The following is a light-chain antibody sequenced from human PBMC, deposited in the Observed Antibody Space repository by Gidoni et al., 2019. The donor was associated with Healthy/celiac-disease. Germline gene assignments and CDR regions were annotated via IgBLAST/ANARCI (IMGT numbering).Light chain of an antibody. CDR2: QDS. CDR3: QAWDSSTPYV. J-gene: IGLJ1*01. Sequence: SYELTQPPSVSVSPGQTASITCSGDKLGDKYACWYQQKPGQSPVLVIYQDSKRPSGIPARFSGSNSGNTATLTISVTQAMDAADYYCQAWDSSTPYVFGTGTKVTVL. V-gene: IGLV3-1*01. CDR1: KLGDKY.